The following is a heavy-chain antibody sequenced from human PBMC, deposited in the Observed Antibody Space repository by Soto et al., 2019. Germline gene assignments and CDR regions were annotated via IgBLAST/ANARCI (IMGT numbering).Heavy chain of an antibody. Sequence: GGSLRLSCAASGFTFSNYDMHWVRQVTGKGLEWVSTIGTAGDTYYPGSVKGRFTISRENAKNSLYLQINSLRAEDTAVYYCARGRLISLYYFDYWGQGTLVTVSS. CDR2: IGTAGDT. CDR1: GFTFSNYD. V-gene: IGHV3-13*01. CDR3: ARGRLISLYYFDY. D-gene: IGHD2-15*01. J-gene: IGHJ4*02.